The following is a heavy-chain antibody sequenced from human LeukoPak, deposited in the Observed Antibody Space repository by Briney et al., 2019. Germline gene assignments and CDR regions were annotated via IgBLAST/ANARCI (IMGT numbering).Heavy chain of an antibody. Sequence: GGSLRLSCAASGFALRSYWMHWVRQAPGKGLVWVSRINSDGSSANYADSVKGRFTISRDNAKNTLYLQMDSLRAEDTAVYFCARATPVAAAGYYFDYWGQGTQVTVSS. CDR2: INSDGSSA. CDR1: GFALRSYW. V-gene: IGHV3-74*01. J-gene: IGHJ4*02. D-gene: IGHD6-13*01. CDR3: ARATPVAAAGYYFDY.